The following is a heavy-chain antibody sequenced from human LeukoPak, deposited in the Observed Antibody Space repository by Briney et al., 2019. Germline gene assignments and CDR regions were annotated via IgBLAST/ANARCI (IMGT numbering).Heavy chain of an antibody. V-gene: IGHV3-23*01. J-gene: IGHJ4*02. CDR3: AKDHCSSTSCYSN. CDR1: GFTFSSYA. Sequence: PGRSLRLSCAASGFTFSSYAMSWVRQAPGKGLEWVSAISGSGGSTYYADSVKGRFTISRDNSKNTLYLQMNSLRAEDTAVYYCAKDHCSSTSCYSNWGQGTLVTVSS. D-gene: IGHD2-2*01. CDR2: ISGSGGST.